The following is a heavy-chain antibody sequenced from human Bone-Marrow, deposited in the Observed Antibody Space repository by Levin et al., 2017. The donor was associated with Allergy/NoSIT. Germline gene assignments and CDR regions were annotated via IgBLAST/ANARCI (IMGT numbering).Heavy chain of an antibody. J-gene: IGHJ6*02. CDR3: ARGPVFWYYYYGMDV. D-gene: IGHD3-3*01. V-gene: IGHV3-74*01. CDR1: GFTFSSYW. Sequence: GGSLRLSCAASGFTFSSYWMHWVRQAPGKGLVWVSRINSDGSSTSYADSVKGRFTISRDNAKNTLYLQMNSLRAEDTAVYYCARGPVFWYYYYGMDVWGQGTTVTVSS. CDR2: INSDGSST.